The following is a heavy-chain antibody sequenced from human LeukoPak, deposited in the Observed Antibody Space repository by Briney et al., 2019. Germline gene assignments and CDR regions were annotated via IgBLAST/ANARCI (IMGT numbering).Heavy chain of an antibody. J-gene: IGHJ6*02. CDR1: GGSISSSNW. D-gene: IGHD2-2*01. CDR3: ASSLVIVVVPAARALYYYGMDV. Sequence: SGTLSLTCAVSGGSISSSNWWSWVRQPPGKGLEWIGEIYHSGSTNYNPSLKSRVTISVDKSKNQFSLKLSSVTAADTAVYYCASSLVIVVVPAARALYYYGMDVWGQGTTVTVSS. V-gene: IGHV4-4*02. CDR2: IYHSGST.